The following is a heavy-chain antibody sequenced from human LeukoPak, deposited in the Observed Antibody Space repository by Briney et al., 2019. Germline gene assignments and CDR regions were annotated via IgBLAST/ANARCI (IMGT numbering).Heavy chain of an antibody. V-gene: IGHV3-7*01. CDR1: GFTFSNYW. CDR2: IKEDGSEK. D-gene: IGHD3-10*01. Sequence: GGSLRLSCAASGFTFSNYWMSWVRQAPGKGLEWVANIKEDGSEKYYVDSVKGRFTISRDNAKNSLSLQVNSLSAEDTAVYYCARDAPSGGWFGELPPPADYWGQGTLVTVSS. J-gene: IGHJ4*02. CDR3: ARDAPSGGWFGELPPPADY.